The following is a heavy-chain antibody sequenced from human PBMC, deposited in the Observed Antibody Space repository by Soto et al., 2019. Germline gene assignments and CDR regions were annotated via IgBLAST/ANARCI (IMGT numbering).Heavy chain of an antibody. CDR2: LIPVFGTS. Sequence: QVQLVQYGAEVKTPGSSVKVSCRASGDSFSNYAVNWLRQAPGRGLEWMGGLIPVFGTSNYAEKFQGRLTITADESTSTAYMELSSTTAEDEAVYYCARAVRTGFYDIDVWGQGTTVAVSS. CDR3: ARAVRTGFYDIDV. J-gene: IGHJ6*02. V-gene: IGHV1-69*01. D-gene: IGHD2-2*01. CDR1: GDSFSNYA.